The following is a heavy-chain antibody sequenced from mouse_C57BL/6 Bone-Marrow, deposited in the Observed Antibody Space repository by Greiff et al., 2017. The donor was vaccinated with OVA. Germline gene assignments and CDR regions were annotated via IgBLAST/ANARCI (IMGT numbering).Heavy chain of an antibody. V-gene: IGHV1-81*01. CDR2: IYPRSGNT. CDR3: AKVETTVVATGGDD. Sequence: QVQLQQSGAELARPGASVKLSCKASGYTFTSYGISWVKQRTGQGLEWIGEIYPRSGNTYYNEKFKGKATLTADKSSSTAYMELRSLTSEDSAVYFSAKVETTVVATGGDDWGQGTTLTVSS. D-gene: IGHD1-1*01. J-gene: IGHJ2*01. CDR1: GYTFTSYG.